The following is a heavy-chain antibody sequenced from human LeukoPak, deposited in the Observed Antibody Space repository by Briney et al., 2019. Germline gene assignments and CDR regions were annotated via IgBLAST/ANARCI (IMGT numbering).Heavy chain of an antibody. CDR1: GFTFSSYA. D-gene: IGHD1-26*01. Sequence: GRPLRLSCAASGFTFSSYAMHWVRQAPGKGLEWVANIKQDGSEKYYVDSVKGRFTISRDNAKNSLYLQMNSLRAEDTAVYYCARDRIVGATGDFQHWGQGTLVTVSS. V-gene: IGHV3-7*01. CDR2: IKQDGSEK. J-gene: IGHJ1*01. CDR3: ARDRIVGATGDFQH.